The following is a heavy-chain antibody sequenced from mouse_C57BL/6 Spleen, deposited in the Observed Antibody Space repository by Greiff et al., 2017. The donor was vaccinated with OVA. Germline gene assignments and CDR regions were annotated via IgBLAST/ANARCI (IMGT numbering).Heavy chain of an antibody. D-gene: IGHD2-3*01. CDR3: ARRDDGYWYFDV. Sequence: VQLVESGAELVKPGASVKMSCKASGYTFTTYPIEWMKQNHGKSLEWIGNFHPYNDDTKYNEKFKGKATLTVEKSSSTVYLELSRLTSDDSAVYYCARRDDGYWYFDVWGTGTTVTVSS. V-gene: IGHV1-47*01. CDR1: GYTFTTYP. J-gene: IGHJ1*03. CDR2: FHPYNDDT.